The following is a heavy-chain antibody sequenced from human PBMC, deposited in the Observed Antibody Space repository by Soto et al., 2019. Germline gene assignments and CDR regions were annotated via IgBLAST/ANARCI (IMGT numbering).Heavy chain of an antibody. CDR3: ARTRMIESWIDS. V-gene: IGHV4-59*03. CDR1: GSSISSYY. CDR2: VYYTGST. J-gene: IGHJ4*02. Sequence: QVQLQESGPGLMKPSETLSLTCNVSGSSISSYYWSWIRQPPGKGLEWIGYVYYTGSTLYNPSLKSRVTISVDMSMKEFSLRLSSVIAADTAVYFCARTRMIESWIDSWGQGTPGTVSS. D-gene: IGHD3-16*01.